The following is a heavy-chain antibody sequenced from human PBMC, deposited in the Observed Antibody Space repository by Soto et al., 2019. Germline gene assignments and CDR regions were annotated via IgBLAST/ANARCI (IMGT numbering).Heavy chain of an antibody. CDR1: GFTFGHSA. V-gene: IGHV3-23*01. D-gene: IGHD3-10*01. Sequence: VKLMESGGALVQPGGSLRLSCAASGFTFGHSAITWVRQAPGKGLEWVSTIIGRGDETFYSDSVKGRFTVSRDNSRNTASLQLNSLRVEDTAVYFCSRGGHLSAFGPWGQGTLVTVTS. CDR3: SRGGHLSAFGP. CDR2: IIGRGDET. J-gene: IGHJ5*02.